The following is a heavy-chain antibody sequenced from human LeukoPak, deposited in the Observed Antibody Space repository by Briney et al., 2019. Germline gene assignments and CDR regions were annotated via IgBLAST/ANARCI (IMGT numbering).Heavy chain of an antibody. CDR2: IYTSGST. CDR3: ARLGGYDSDYGDALDYYYYMDV. J-gene: IGHJ6*03. V-gene: IGHV4-61*02. CDR1: GGSISSGSYY. D-gene: IGHD4-17*01. Sequence: SETLSLTCTVSGGSISSGSYYWSWIRQPAGKGLEWIGRIYTSGSTNYNPSLKSRVTISVDTSKNQFSLKLSSVTAADTAVYYCARLGGYDSDYGDALDYYYYMDVWGKGTTVTISS.